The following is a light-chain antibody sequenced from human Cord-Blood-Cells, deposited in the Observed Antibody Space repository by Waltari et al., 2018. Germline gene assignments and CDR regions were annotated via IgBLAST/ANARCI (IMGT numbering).Light chain of an antibody. Sequence: SSELTQPPSLSVSPRQTARITCPGDALPTQSAYWYQQKPGQAPVLVIYKDSERPSGIPERFSGSSSGTTVTLTISGVQAEDEADYYCQSADSSGTYPVFGTGTKVTVL. CDR3: QSADSSGTYPV. CDR1: ALPTQS. CDR2: KDS. J-gene: IGLJ1*01. V-gene: IGLV3-25*02.